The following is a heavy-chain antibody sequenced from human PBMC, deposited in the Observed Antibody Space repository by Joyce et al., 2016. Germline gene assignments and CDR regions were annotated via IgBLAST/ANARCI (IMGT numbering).Heavy chain of an antibody. Sequence: QVQLVQSGAEVQKPGASVKVSCKASGYTFTSYSIHWVRQAPGQGLEWMGILNPSHGTTNYAQGFQGRVSMTRDTSTGTLYMELNGLRSEDTAIYYCARKDGYNPFAFNIWGQGTMVIVSS. V-gene: IGHV1-46*01. CDR1: GYTFTSYS. D-gene: IGHD5-24*01. CDR3: ARKDGYNPFAFNI. CDR2: LNPSHGTT. J-gene: IGHJ3*02.